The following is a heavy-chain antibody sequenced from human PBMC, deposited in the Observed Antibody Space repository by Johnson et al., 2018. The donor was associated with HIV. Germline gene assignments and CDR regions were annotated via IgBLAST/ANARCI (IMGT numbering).Heavy chain of an antibody. CDR2: IKSKTDGGTT. Sequence: VQVVESGGGVVRPGGSLRVSCAASGFIFNNAWMSWVRQAPGKGLEWVGRIKSKTDGGTTDYAAPVKGRFTISSDNSKNTLYLQVNSLRAEDTAVYYCARGDSSSWPTFENDSFDIWGQGTMVTVSS. CDR3: ARGDSSSWPTFENDSFDI. D-gene: IGHD6-13*01. J-gene: IGHJ3*02. V-gene: IGHV3-15*01. CDR1: GFIFNNAW.